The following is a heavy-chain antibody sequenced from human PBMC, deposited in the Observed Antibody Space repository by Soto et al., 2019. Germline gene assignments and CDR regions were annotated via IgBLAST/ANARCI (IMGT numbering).Heavy chain of an antibody. CDR2: IIPIFGTA. CDR3: ARAYYDSSCPIGAFDI. CDR1: GGTFSSYA. Sequence: ASVKVSCKASGGTFSSYAISWVRQAPGQGLEWMGGIIPIFGTANYAQKFQGRVTITADESTRTAYMELSSLRSEDTAVYSGARAYYDSSCPIGAFDIWGQGTTVTVSS. D-gene: IGHD3-22*01. J-gene: IGHJ3*02. V-gene: IGHV1-69*13.